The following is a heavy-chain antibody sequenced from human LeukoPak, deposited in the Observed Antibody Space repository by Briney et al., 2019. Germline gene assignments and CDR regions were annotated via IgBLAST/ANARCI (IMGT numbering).Heavy chain of an antibody. Sequence: SQTLSLTCAISGDSFSSNSVAWNWIRQSPSRGLEWLGKTYYRSKWYNDYAVSVKSRITINPDTSKNQFSLQLNSVTPADTAVYYCARGPYLPYYYDSSGYYWRYLDYWGQGTLVTVSS. J-gene: IGHJ4*02. CDR1: GDSFSSNSVA. CDR3: ARGPYLPYYYDSSGYYWRYLDY. CDR2: TYYRSKWYN. V-gene: IGHV6-1*01. D-gene: IGHD3-22*01.